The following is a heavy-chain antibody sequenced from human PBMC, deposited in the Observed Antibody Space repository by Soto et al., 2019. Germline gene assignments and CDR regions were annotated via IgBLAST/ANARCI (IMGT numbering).Heavy chain of an antibody. D-gene: IGHD3-22*01. CDR1: GYTFTSYY. V-gene: IGHV1-46*03. CDR2: INPSGGST. CDR3: AREDSSGYYSTAAFDY. Sequence: ASVKVSCKASGYTFTSYYMHWVRQAPGQGLEWMGIINPSGGSTSYAQKFQGRVTMTRDTSTSTVYMELSSLRSEDTAVYYCAREDSSGYYSTAAFDYWGQGTLVTVSS. J-gene: IGHJ4*02.